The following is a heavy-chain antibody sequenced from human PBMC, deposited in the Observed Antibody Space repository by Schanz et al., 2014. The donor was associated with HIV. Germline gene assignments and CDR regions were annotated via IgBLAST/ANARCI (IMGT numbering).Heavy chain of an antibody. V-gene: IGHV3-33*01. Sequence: QVQLVESGGGVVQPGRSLRLSCAASGFTFSSYGMHWVRQAPGKGLEWVAVIWHDGSSKYYADSVKGRFTISRDNSKNSLSLQMNSLRDEDTAVYYCARSPSYGMDVWGQGTTVIVSS. J-gene: IGHJ6*02. CDR1: GFTFSSYG. CDR2: IWHDGSSK. CDR3: ARSPSYGMDV.